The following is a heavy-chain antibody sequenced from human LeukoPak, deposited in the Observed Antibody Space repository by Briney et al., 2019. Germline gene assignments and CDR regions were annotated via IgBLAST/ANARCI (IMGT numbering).Heavy chain of an antibody. CDR1: GFTFGDYA. J-gene: IGHJ4*02. CDR2: IRSKAYGGTT. D-gene: IGHD6-19*01. V-gene: IGHV3-49*04. CDR3: TRANSGAYFLDY. Sequence: GGSLRLSCTASGFTFGDYAMSWARQAPGKGLEWVGFIRSKAYGGTTEYAASVKGRFTISRDDSKSIAYLQMNSLKTDDTAVYYCTRANSGAYFLDYWGQGTLVTVSS.